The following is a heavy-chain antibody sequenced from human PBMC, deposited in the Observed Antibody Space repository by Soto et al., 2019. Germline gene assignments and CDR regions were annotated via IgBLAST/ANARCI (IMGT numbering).Heavy chain of an antibody. CDR1: GGSITSYR. D-gene: IGHD6-13*01. CDR3: ARYRREAVAGYTLDN. V-gene: IGHV4-4*07. CDR2: INTSGNT. J-gene: IGHJ4*02. Sequence: SETLSLTCKVSGGSITSYRWSWIRQSAGKGLEWIGRINTSGNTHYNPSLKSRVTVSIDTSQNQFFLTVTSVTAADSAVYYCARYRREAVAGYTLDNWGQGILVTVSS.